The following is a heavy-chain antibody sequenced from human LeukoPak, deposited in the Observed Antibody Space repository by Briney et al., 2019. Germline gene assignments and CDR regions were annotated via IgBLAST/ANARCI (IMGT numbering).Heavy chain of an antibody. V-gene: IGHV4-31*03. D-gene: IGHD1-26*01. J-gene: IGHJ4*02. CDR1: GVSISSGGYY. CDR3: ASISSGSYREIDY. CDR2: IYYSGST. Sequence: SETLSLTCTVSGVSISSGGYYWSWLRQHPGKGLEWIGYIYYSGSTYYNPSLKSRVTISVDTSKNQFSLKLSSVTAADTAVYYCASISSGSYREIDYWGQGTLVTVSS.